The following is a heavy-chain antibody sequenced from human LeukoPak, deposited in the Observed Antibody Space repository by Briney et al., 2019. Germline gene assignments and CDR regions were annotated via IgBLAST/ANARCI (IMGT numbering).Heavy chain of an antibody. CDR2: IYSGGST. CDR1: GFTFSSYG. Sequence: GRSLRLSCAASGFTFSSYGMHWVRQAPGKGLEWVSVIYSGGSTYYADSVKGRFTISRDNSKNTLYLQMNSLRAEDTAVYYCARDKGEHYDSSGFFDYWGQGTLVTVSS. D-gene: IGHD3-22*01. CDR3: ARDKGEHYDSSGFFDY. J-gene: IGHJ4*02. V-gene: IGHV3-NL1*01.